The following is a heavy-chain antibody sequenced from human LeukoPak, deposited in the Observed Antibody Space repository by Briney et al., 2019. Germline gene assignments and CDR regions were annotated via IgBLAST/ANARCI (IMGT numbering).Heavy chain of an antibody. V-gene: IGHV3-30*02. Sequence: PGGSLRLSCAASGFTFSSYGMHWVRQAPGKGLEWVAFIRYDGSNKYYADSVKGRFTISRDNSKNTLYLQMNSLRVEDTAVYYCAKDGGYYGSGIYSSNFMDVWGKGTTVTISS. CDR3: AKDGGYYGSGIYSSNFMDV. J-gene: IGHJ6*03. D-gene: IGHD3-10*01. CDR2: IRYDGSNK. CDR1: GFTFSSYG.